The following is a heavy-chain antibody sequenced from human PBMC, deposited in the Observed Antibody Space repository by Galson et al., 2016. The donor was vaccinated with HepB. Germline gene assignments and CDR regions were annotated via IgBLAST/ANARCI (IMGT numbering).Heavy chain of an antibody. CDR2: FYPGDSEI. V-gene: IGHV5-51*01. CDR1: GYVFSSYW. CDR3: ARLVSSRSPYDS. Sequence: QSGAEVKKPGESLKISCKGEGYVFSSYWIAWVRQTPDKGLEWMGLFYPGDSEIRYSPSFQGQVTFSADTSINTAYMQWSSLKASDTAIYYCARLVSSRSPYDSWGQGTLVTVSS. D-gene: IGHD3-22*01. J-gene: IGHJ4*02.